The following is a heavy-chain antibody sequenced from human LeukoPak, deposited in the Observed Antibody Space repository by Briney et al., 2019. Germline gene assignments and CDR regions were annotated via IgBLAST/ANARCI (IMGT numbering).Heavy chain of an antibody. Sequence: PSETLSLTCTVSGGSISSYYWSWIRQPPGKGLEWIGYIYYSGSTNYNPSLKSRVTISVDTSKSQFSLKLSSVTAADTAVYYCARGGDILTGYYDYWGQGTLVTVSS. CDR3: ARGGDILTGYYDY. D-gene: IGHD3-9*01. J-gene: IGHJ4*02. CDR2: IYYSGST. V-gene: IGHV4-59*01. CDR1: GGSISSYY.